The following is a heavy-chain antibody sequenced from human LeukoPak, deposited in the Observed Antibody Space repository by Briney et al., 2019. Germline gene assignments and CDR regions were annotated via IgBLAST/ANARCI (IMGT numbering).Heavy chain of an antibody. CDR1: GFTFSSYW. Sequence: GGSLRLSCAASGFTFSSYWMHWVRQAPGKGLVWVSRINTDGSSTSYADSVKGRFTISRDNAKNTLYLQMNSLRAEDTAVYYCAREEYSSSWYLEDWGQGTLVTVSS. V-gene: IGHV3-74*01. D-gene: IGHD6-13*01. J-gene: IGHJ4*02. CDR3: AREEYSSSWYLED. CDR2: INTDGSST.